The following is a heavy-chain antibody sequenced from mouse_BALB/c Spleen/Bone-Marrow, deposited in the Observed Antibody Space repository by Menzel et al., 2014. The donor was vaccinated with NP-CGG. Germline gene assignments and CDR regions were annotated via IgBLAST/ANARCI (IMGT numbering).Heavy chain of an antibody. CDR1: GISITTGNYR. D-gene: IGHD2-4*01. J-gene: IGHJ2*01. Sequence: VQLQQSGPGLVKPSQPVSLTCTVTGISITTGNYRWSWIRQFPGSKLEWIGYIYYSGTITYNPSLTSRTTITRDTSKNQFFLEMNSLTAEDTATCYCARGAMITTGYFDYWGQGTTLTVSS. CDR3: ARGAMITTGYFDY. V-gene: IGHV3-5*02. CDR2: IYYSGTI.